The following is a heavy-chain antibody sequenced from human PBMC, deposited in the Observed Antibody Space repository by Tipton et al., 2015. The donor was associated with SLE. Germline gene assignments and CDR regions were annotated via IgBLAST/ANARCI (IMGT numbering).Heavy chain of an antibody. CDR1: GYSFTTYY. V-gene: IGHV1-46*01. CDR3: ARAGVYYGLDV. CDR2: ITPSGDGT. J-gene: IGHJ6*02. Sequence: QLVQSGAEVKKPGASVKVSCKASGYSFTTYYMHWVRQAPGQGLEWMGLITPSGDGTTYAQKFQGRVSMTRDTSTSTLYMELNSLTSEGTAVYYCARAGVYYGLDVWGQGTTVTVSS. D-gene: IGHD1-14*01.